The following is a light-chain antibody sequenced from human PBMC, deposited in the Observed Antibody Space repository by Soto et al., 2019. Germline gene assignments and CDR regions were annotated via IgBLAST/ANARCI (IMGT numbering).Light chain of an antibody. J-gene: IGKJ2*01. CDR1: QSVRSW. CDR2: YAT. CDR3: QQYNPHSLYS. V-gene: IGKV1-5*01. Sequence: DIQLSQSPSILSASVGDRVTITCRASQSVRSWLAWYQQQPGKAPKLLIYYATTLQSGVPSRFSGSRSETEYTLTISSLQPEDFATYYCQQYNPHSLYSFGQGTKLEIK.